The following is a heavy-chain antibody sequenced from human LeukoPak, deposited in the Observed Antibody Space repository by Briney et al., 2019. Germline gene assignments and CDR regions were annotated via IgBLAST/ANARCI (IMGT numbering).Heavy chain of an antibody. J-gene: IGHJ5*02. CDR2: IWYDGSNK. CDR3: ARAQLELRWFDP. D-gene: IGHD1-7*01. V-gene: IGHV3-33*01. CDR1: GFTFSSHG. Sequence: GRSLRLSCAASGFTFSSHGMHWVRQAPGKGLEWVAVIWYDGSNKYYADSVKGRFTISRDNSKNTLYLQTNSLRAEDTAVYYCARAQLELRWFDPWGQGTLVTVSS.